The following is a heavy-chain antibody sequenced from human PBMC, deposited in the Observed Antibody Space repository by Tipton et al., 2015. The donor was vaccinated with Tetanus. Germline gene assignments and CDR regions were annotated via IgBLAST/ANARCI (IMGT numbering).Heavy chain of an antibody. Sequence: GSLRLSCAASGFSMRNYAMSWVRQAPGKGLEWVSGTTSSGASTYYADFVKGRFTISRDNSKDTLFLQMNSLTAEDTAVYYCCRSTPIVGPLDHWGQGTPVTVSS. V-gene: IGHV3-23*01. CDR2: TTSSGAST. J-gene: IGHJ4*02. CDR3: CRSTPIVGPLDH. D-gene: IGHD1-26*01. CDR1: GFSMRNYA.